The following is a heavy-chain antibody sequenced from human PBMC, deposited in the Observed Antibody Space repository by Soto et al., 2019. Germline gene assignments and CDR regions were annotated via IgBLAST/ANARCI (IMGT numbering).Heavy chain of an antibody. CDR2: IIPIFGTA. J-gene: IGHJ4*02. D-gene: IGHD3-3*01. CDR1: GGTFSSYA. V-gene: IGHV1-69*13. Sequence: SVKVSCKASGGTFSSYAISWVRQAPGQGLEWMGGIIPIFGTANYAQKFQGRVTITADESTSTAYMELSSLRSEDTAVYYCAFDFWSGYYPSDFDYWGQGTLVTVS. CDR3: AFDFWSGYYPSDFDY.